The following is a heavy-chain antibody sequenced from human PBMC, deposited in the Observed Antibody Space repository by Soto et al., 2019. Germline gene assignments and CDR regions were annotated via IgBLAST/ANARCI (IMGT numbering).Heavy chain of an antibody. CDR2: INHSGST. D-gene: IGHD3-10*01. CDR1: GFTFSSYA. J-gene: IGHJ4*02. V-gene: IGHV4-34*01. CDR3: ARGRRFYYGSGSYYNPIDY. Sequence: GSLRLSGAATGFTFSSYAMSWIRQPPGKGLEWIGEINHSGSTNYNPSLKSRVTISVGTSKNQFSLKLSSVTAADTAVYYCARGRRFYYGSGSYYNPIDYWGQGTLVTVS.